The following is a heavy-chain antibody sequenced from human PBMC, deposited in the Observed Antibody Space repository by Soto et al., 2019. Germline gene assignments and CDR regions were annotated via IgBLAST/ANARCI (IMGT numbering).Heavy chain of an antibody. V-gene: IGHV4-31*03. D-gene: IGHD5-12*01. Sequence: SSETLSLTCTVSGGSISSGGYYWSWIRQHPGKGLEWIGYIYYSGSTYYNPSLKSRVTISVDTSKNQFSLKLSSVTAADTAVYYCARGRSRDGYIANWFDPWGQGTLVTVSS. J-gene: IGHJ5*02. CDR3: ARGRSRDGYIANWFDP. CDR1: GGSISSGGYY. CDR2: IYYSGST.